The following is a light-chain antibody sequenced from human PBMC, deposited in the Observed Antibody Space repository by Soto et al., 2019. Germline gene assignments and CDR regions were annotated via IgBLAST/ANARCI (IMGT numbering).Light chain of an antibody. CDR1: QSISTY. CDR2: AAS. CDR3: QQSYSTPLT. J-gene: IGKJ4*01. Sequence: DIQMTQSPYSLSASVGDRGTISCRASQSISTYLNWYQQKPGKAPNLLIYAASTLQSGVPSRFSGSGSGTDFTLTISGLQPDDFATYYCQQSYSTPLTFGGGTKVDIK. V-gene: IGKV1-39*01.